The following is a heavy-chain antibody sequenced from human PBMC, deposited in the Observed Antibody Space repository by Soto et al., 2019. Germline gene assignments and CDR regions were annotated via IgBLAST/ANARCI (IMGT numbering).Heavy chain of an antibody. Sequence: GGSLRLSCAASGFTFSRYDMYWVRQATGKGLEWVSAIGTAADTYYPASVQGRFIISRENAKNSLYLQMNSLRAGDTAVYYCVRARGGEYFGEQLSWGQGTLVTVSS. V-gene: IGHV3-13*04. D-gene: IGHD3-10*01. CDR3: VRARGGEYFGEQLS. J-gene: IGHJ4*02. CDR1: GFTFSRYD. CDR2: IGTAADT.